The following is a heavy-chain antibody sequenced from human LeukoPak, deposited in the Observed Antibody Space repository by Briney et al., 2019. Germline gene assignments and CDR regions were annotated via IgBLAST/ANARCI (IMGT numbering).Heavy chain of an antibody. Sequence: GGSLRLSCAASGFTVSNKFLNWVRQAPGKGLEWVSVIYNNGDTYYTDSVKGRFTISRDTSKNTLYLQMNSLRAEDTAVYYCATSLRTGGIFDYWGQGTLVTVSS. V-gene: IGHV3-53*01. CDR2: IYNNGDT. J-gene: IGHJ4*02. D-gene: IGHD2-15*01. CDR3: ATSLRTGGIFDY. CDR1: GFTVSNKF.